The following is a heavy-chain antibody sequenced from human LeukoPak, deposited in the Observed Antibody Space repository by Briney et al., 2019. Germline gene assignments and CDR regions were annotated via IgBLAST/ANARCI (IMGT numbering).Heavy chain of an antibody. J-gene: IGHJ3*02. Sequence: GGSLRLSCAASGFTFSDYYMSWIRQAPGKGLEWVAFIRYDGSNKYYADSVKGRFTISRDNSKNTLYLQMNSLRAEDTAVYYCAKGPGDAFDIWGQGTMVTVSS. CDR2: IRYDGSNK. CDR1: GFTFSDYY. CDR3: AKGPGDAFDI. V-gene: IGHV3-30*02. D-gene: IGHD3-10*01.